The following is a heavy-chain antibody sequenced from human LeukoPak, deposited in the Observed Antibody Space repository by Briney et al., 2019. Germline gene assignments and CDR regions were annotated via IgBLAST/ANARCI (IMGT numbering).Heavy chain of an antibody. CDR1: GFTFSSYA. D-gene: IGHD3-22*01. CDR2: ISGSGGGT. J-gene: IGHJ4*02. Sequence: PGGSLRLSCAASGFTFSSYAMSWVRQAPGKGLEWVSAISGSGGGTYYADSVKGRFTISRDNSKNTLYLQMNSLRAEDTAVYYCAKGEYYYDSSGHFDYWGQGTLVTVPS. CDR3: AKGEYYYDSSGHFDY. V-gene: IGHV3-23*01.